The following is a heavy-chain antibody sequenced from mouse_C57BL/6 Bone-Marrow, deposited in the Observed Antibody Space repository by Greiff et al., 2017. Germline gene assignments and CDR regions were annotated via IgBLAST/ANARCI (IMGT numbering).Heavy chain of an antibody. V-gene: IGHV1-19*01. CDR3: ARYGYYGSSPHAMDY. CDR1: GYTFTDYY. J-gene: IGHJ4*01. CDR2: INPYNGGT. D-gene: IGHD1-1*01. Sequence: VQLQQSGPVLVKPGASVKMSCKASGYTFTDYYMNWVKQSHGKSLEWIGVINPYNGGTSYNQKFKGKATLTVDKSSSTAYMELNSLTSEDSAVYYCARYGYYGSSPHAMDYWGQGTSVTVSS.